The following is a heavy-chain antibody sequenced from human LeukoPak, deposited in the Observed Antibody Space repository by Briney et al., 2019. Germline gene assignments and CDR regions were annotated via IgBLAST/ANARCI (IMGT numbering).Heavy chain of an antibody. Sequence: PGGSPRLSCAASGFTFSSYGMHWVRQAPGKGLEWVAVIWYDGSNKYYADSVKGRFTISRDNSKNTLYLQMNSLRAEDTAVYYCAKDLGNYYDSSGPFDYWGQGTLVTVSS. CDR3: AKDLGNYYDSSGPFDY. V-gene: IGHV3-33*06. CDR1: GFTFSSYG. D-gene: IGHD3-22*01. CDR2: IWYDGSNK. J-gene: IGHJ4*02.